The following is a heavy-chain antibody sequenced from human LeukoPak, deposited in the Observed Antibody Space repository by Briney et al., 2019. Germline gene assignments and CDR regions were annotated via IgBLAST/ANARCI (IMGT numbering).Heavy chain of an antibody. D-gene: IGHD4-11*01. V-gene: IGHV4-59*12. CDR3: ARVVSNYYFDY. Sequence: SETLSLTCTVSGGSMSPYHWSWIRQPPGKGLEWTGYIYYSGSTNYNPSLKSRVTISVDTSKNQFSLKLSSVTAADTAVYYCARVVSNYYFDYWGQGTLVTVSS. CDR2: IYYSGST. CDR1: GGSMSPYH. J-gene: IGHJ4*02.